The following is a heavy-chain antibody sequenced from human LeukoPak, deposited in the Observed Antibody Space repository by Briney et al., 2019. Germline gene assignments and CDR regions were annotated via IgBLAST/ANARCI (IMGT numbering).Heavy chain of an antibody. Sequence: SETLSLTCSVSGGSIISTTYSWGWSRQPPGKGLEWIGSIYYSGSTYYNPSLKSRVTISVDASKNQFSLKLNSVTAADTAVYYCARHGGRIGSSGERYMDVWGKGTTVTVSS. V-gene: IGHV4-39*01. CDR1: GGSIISTTYS. CDR2: IYYSGST. J-gene: IGHJ6*03. D-gene: IGHD2-15*01. CDR3: ARHGGRIGSSGERYMDV.